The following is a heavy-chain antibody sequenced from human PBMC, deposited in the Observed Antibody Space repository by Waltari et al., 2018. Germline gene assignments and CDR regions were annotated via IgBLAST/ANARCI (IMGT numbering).Heavy chain of an antibody. CDR1: GYTFTDYY. D-gene: IGHD6-13*01. J-gene: IGHJ3*02. Sequence: EVQLVQSGAEVKKPGATVKISCKASGYTFTDYYMHQVQPAPGQGLEWMGRVDPEDGETIYAEKFQGRVTITADMSTDTAYMELCSLRSEDTAVYYWATVWGYSRAIDAFYIWGQGTMVTVSS. CDR3: ATVWGYSRAIDAFYI. CDR2: VDPEDGET. V-gene: IGHV1-69-2*01.